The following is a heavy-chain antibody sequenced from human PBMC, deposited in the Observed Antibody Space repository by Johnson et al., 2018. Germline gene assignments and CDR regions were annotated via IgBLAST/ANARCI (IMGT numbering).Heavy chain of an antibody. CDR3: ARDFLGLAGRALDI. J-gene: IGHJ3*02. D-gene: IGHD6-19*01. Sequence: QVQLVQSGGGVVQPGRSLTLSCTASGFIFSTFAMHWVRQAPGKGLEWMAVLSYDGGNKYYADSVKGRFTITRDNVKNTLYLQMDSLRTEDTAVYYCARDFLGLAGRALDIWGQGTLVTVAS. V-gene: IGHV3-30-3*01. CDR2: LSYDGGNK. CDR1: GFIFSTFA.